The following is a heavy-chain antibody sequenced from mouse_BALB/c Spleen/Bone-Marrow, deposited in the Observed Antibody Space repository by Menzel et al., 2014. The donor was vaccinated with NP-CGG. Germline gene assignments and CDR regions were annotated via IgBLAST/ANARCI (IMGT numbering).Heavy chain of an antibody. CDR1: GISITTGNYR. CDR3: ARGAMITTGYFDY. V-gene: IGHV3-5*02. Sequence: EVQLVESGPGLVKPSQTVSLTCTVTGISITTGNYRWSWNRQFPGNKLEWIGYIYYSGTITYNPSLTSRTTITRDTSKNQFFLEMNSLTAEDTATYYCARGAMITTGYFDYWGQGTTLTVSS. J-gene: IGHJ2*01. D-gene: IGHD2-4*01. CDR2: IYYSGTI.